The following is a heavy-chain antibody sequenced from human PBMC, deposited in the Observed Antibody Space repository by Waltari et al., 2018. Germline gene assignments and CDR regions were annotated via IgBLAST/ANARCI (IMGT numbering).Heavy chain of an antibody. Sequence: QVQLVQSGAEVKKPGSSVKVSCKASGCTVSSYAIRWVRQDPTQGLEWMGRIIPIFGPANYAQKFQGRVTITADKSTSTAYMELSSLRSEDTAVYYCARDPFIAARYYYYYMDVWGKGTTVTISS. CDR2: IIPIFGPA. V-gene: IGHV1-69*13. D-gene: IGHD6-6*01. CDR1: GCTVSSYA. CDR3: ARDPFIAARYYYYYMDV. J-gene: IGHJ6*03.